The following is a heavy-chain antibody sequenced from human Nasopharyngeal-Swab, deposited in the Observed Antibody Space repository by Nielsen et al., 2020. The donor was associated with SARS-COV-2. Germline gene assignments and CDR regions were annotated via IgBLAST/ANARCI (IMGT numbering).Heavy chain of an antibody. D-gene: IGHD3-10*01. V-gene: IGHV1-2*06. J-gene: IGHJ4*02. Sequence: WVRQAPGQGLEWMGRIDPNTGGTSSAQIFQGRVTMTRDTSISTVYIEVTSLTSDDTAVYYCARDPGRGFDYWGQGTLVTVSS. CDR3: ARDPGRGFDY. CDR2: IDPNTGGT.